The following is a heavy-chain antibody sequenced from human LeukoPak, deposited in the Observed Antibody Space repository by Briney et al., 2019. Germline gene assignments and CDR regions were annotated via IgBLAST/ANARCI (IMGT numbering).Heavy chain of an antibody. CDR3: ARARITIFGVVTPYYYYYGMDV. D-gene: IGHD3-3*01. CDR2: IIPIFGTA. J-gene: IGHJ6*02. Sequence: SVKVSCKASGGTFSSYAISWVRQAPGQGLEWMGGIIPIFGTANYAQKFQGRVTITADESTSTAYMELSSLRSEDTAVYYCARARITIFGVVTPYYYYYGMDVWGQVTTVTVSS. V-gene: IGHV1-69*13. CDR1: GGTFSSYA.